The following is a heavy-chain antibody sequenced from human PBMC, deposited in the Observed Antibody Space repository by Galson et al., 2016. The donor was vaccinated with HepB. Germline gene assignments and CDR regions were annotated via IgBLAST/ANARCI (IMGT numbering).Heavy chain of an antibody. CDR1: GGSIRSTYH. CDR3: ARGDYGMDV. J-gene: IGHJ6*02. V-gene: IGHV4-31*03. Sequence: TLSLTCTVSGGSIRSTYHWSWIRHRPGKGLEWIGYIYSNGSAYYNPSFKSRLTISIDTSKNQFSLNLTSVNAADTAFYYCARGDYGMDVWGQGTTVTVSS. CDR2: IYSNGSA.